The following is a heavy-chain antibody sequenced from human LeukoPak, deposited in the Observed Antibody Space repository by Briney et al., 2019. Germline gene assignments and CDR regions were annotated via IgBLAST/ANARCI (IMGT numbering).Heavy chain of an antibody. J-gene: IGHJ3*02. CDR2: IYDSGSRT. D-gene: IGHD3-9*01. Sequence: GGSLRLSCAASRFIFGNYAMSWVRQAPGKGLEWVSTIYDSGSRTYYADSVKGQFTISRDNSRSTLFLEMNSLGAEDTAVYYCAREIFTGSYPDAFDIWGRGTLVTVSS. CDR3: AREIFTGSYPDAFDI. CDR1: RFIFGNYA. V-gene: IGHV3-23*05.